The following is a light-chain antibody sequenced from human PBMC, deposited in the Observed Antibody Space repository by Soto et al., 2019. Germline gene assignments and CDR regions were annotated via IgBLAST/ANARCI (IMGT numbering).Light chain of an antibody. Sequence: EIVLTQSPGTLSLSPGERATLSCRASQSVSSSYLAWYQQKPGQAPRLLIYGASSRATGIPDRFSGGGFGRDFTLTISRLEPEDFAVYYCQQYGSSPLITFGPGTKVDIK. V-gene: IGKV3-20*01. CDR2: GAS. J-gene: IGKJ3*01. CDR3: QQYGSSPLIT. CDR1: QSVSSSY.